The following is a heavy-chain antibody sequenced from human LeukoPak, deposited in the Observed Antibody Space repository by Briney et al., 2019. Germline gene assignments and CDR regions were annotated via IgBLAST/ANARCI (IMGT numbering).Heavy chain of an antibody. V-gene: IGHV3-13*04. CDR3: VRAPPATGWLVDH. D-gene: IGHD6-19*01. J-gene: IGHJ4*02. CDR2: ISTAGDT. Sequence: GGSLRLSCASSGFTFSNYDMLWVRQAAGEGLEWVSAISTAGDTYYPGSEKGRFTISRDNAKNSLYLQMRGLRVDDTAVYYCVRAPPATGWLVDHWGQGTLVTVSS. CDR1: GFTFSNYD.